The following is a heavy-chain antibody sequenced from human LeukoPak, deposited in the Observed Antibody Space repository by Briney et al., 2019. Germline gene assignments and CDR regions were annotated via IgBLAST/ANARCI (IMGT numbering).Heavy chain of an antibody. J-gene: IGHJ2*01. CDR3: AKGLAGATVFWYFDL. D-gene: IGHD4-17*01. Sequence: GGSLRLSCAASGFTFSSYAMSWVRQAPGKGLEWVSAISGSGGSTYYADSVKGRFTISRDNSKNTLYLQMNSLRAEDTAVYYCAKGLAGATVFWYFDLWGRGTLVTVSS. CDR1: GFTFSSYA. CDR2: ISGSGGST. V-gene: IGHV3-23*01.